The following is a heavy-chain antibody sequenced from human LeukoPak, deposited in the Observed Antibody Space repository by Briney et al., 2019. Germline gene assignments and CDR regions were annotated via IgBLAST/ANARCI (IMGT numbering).Heavy chain of an antibody. J-gene: IGHJ4*02. CDR2: INPSGGST. V-gene: IGHV1-46*01. Sequence: ASVKVSCKAFGYTFTSYYMHWVRQAPGQGLEWMGIINPSGGSTSYAQKFQGRVTMTRDTSTSTVYMELSSLRSEDTAVYYCARVPYSSSWPSYFDYWGQGTLVTVSS. CDR3: ARVPYSSSWPSYFDY. CDR1: GYTFTSYY. D-gene: IGHD6-13*01.